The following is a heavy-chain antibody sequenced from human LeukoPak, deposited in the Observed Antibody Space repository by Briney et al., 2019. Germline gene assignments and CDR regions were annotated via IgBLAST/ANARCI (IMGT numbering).Heavy chain of an antibody. CDR1: GFTFSSFS. V-gene: IGHV3-48*02. CDR3: AREKIEYYDRSAYYYGFDY. Sequence: HPGGSLRLSCAASGFTFSSFSMNWVRQAPGKGLEWVSYISTTSSTRYYADSVKGRFTISRDNGKNSLYLQMNSLRDEVTAVYYCAREKIEYYDRSAYYYGFDYWGQGTLVTVSS. J-gene: IGHJ4*02. CDR2: ISTTSSTR. D-gene: IGHD3-22*01.